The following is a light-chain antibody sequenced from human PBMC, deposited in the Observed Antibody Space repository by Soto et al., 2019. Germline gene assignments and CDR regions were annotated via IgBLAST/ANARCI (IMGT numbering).Light chain of an antibody. CDR2: EVS. CDR3: CSYAGSYV. CDR1: SSDVGAYNY. Sequence: QSALTQPRSVSGSPGQSVTISCTGTSSDVGAYNYVSWYQQHPGKAPKLMIYEVSERPSGVPDRFSGSKSGNTASLTISGLQAEDEADYYCCSYAGSYVFGTGTKLTVL. J-gene: IGLJ1*01. V-gene: IGLV2-11*01.